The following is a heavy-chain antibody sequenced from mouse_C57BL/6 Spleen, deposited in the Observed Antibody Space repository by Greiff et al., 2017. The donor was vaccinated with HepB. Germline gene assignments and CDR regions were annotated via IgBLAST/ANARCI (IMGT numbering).Heavy chain of an antibody. CDR3: TTGYYGSSYFDD. Sequence: EVQLQQSGAELVRPGASVKLSCTASGFNINDYYMHWVKQRPEQGLEWIGRIDPEDGDTEYAPKFQGKATMTADTSSNTAYLQLSSLTSEDTAVDYCTTGYYGSSYFDDWGQGTTLTVSS. V-gene: IGHV14-1*01. CDR1: GFNINDYY. J-gene: IGHJ2*01. D-gene: IGHD1-1*01. CDR2: IDPEDGDT.